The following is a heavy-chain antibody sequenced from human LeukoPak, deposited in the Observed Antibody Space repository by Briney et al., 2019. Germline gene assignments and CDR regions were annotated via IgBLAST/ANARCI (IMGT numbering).Heavy chain of an antibody. J-gene: IGHJ3*02. D-gene: IGHD4-17*01. Sequence: SETLSLTCTVSGGSISRYYWSWIRQPPGKGLEWIGYIYYSGSTNYNPSLKSQVTISVDTSKNQFSLKLSSVTAADTAVYYCARVRVVYDYGDSDAFDIWGQGTMVTVSS. CDR2: IYYSGST. V-gene: IGHV4-59*01. CDR1: GGSISRYY. CDR3: ARVRVVYDYGDSDAFDI.